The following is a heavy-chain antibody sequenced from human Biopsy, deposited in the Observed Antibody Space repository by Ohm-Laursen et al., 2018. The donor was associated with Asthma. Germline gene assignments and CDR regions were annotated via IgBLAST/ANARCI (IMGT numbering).Heavy chain of an antibody. CDR1: GFTFGDYW. J-gene: IGHJ3*02. CDR2: IKHDGTEK. D-gene: IGHD4-23*01. CDR3: ARAYGGNFFSGAFDI. Sequence: SLRLSCTASGFTFGDYWMSWVRQVPGKGLEWVANIKHDGTEKNHVDSLKGRFAISRDNAKNSLYLQMNGLRAEDTAVYYCARAYGGNFFSGAFDIWGQGTMVTVSS. V-gene: IGHV3-7*01.